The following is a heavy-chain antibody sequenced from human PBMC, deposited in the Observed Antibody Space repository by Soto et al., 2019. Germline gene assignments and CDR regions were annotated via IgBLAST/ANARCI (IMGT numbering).Heavy chain of an antibody. V-gene: IGHV3-23*01. D-gene: IGHD1-26*01. CDR1: GFTFSSYA. CDR3: AKGPSGTTRRDDAFDI. Sequence: EVQLLESGGGLVQPGGSLRLSCAAPGFTFSSYAMSWVRQAPGKGLEWVSAISGSGGSTYYADSVKGRFTISRDNSKNALYLQMNSQRGEDTAVYYCAKGPSGTTRRDDAFDIWGQGTMVTVSS. J-gene: IGHJ3*02. CDR2: ISGSGGST.